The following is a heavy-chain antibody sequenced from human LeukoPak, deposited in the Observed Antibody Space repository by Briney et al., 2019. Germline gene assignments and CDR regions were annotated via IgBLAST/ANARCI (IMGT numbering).Heavy chain of an antibody. J-gene: IGHJ4*02. CDR2: INPNSGGT. Sequence: ASVKVSCKASGYTFTNYYIHWMRQAPGQGLEWMGWINPNSGGTNYAQKFQGRVTMTRDTSISTAYMELTKLRSDDTAVFYCASVYASGSPYGYWGQGTLVTVSS. V-gene: IGHV1-2*02. D-gene: IGHD3-10*01. CDR1: GYTFTNYY. CDR3: ASVYASGSPYGY.